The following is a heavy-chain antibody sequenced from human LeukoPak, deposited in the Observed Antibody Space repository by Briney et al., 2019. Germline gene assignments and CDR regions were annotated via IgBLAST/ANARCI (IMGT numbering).Heavy chain of an antibody. CDR3: ARDTAMVLRAYYYGMDV. Sequence: GASVKVSCKASGYTFTSYAMHWVRQAPGQRLEWMGWINAGNGNTKYSQKFQGRVTITRDTSASTAYMELSSLRSEDTAVYYCARDTAMVLRAYYYGMDVWGQGTTVTVSS. CDR2: INAGNGNT. D-gene: IGHD5-18*01. V-gene: IGHV1-3*01. CDR1: GYTFTSYA. J-gene: IGHJ6*02.